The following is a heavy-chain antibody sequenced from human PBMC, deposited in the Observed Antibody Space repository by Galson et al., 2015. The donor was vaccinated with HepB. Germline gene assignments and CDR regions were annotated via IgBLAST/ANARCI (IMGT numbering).Heavy chain of an antibody. Sequence: SLRLSCAASGFTFSSSAMNWVRQAPGKGLEWVSGINDSGGTTFYADSVKGRFTISRDNSKNTLYLQMNSLRDEDTAVYYCASRISGTTGVNYWGQGTLVTVSS. D-gene: IGHD1-20*01. CDR3: ASRISGTTGVNY. CDR2: INDSGGTT. J-gene: IGHJ4*02. CDR1: GFTFSSSA. V-gene: IGHV3-23*01.